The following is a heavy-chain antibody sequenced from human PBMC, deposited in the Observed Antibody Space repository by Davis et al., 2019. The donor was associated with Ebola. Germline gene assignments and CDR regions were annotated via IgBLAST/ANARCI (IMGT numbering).Heavy chain of an antibody. Sequence: SDTLSLSSAVYGGSFSGYYWSWIRQPPGKGLEWIGDINHSGSTNYNPSLKSRVTITVDTSKNQFSLKLSSVTAADTAVYYCARGASTSCYETLCYYYGMDVWGQGTTVTVSS. J-gene: IGHJ6*02. D-gene: IGHD2-2*01. CDR3: ARGASTSCYETLCYYYGMDV. V-gene: IGHV4-34*01. CDR1: GGSFSGYY. CDR2: INHSGST.